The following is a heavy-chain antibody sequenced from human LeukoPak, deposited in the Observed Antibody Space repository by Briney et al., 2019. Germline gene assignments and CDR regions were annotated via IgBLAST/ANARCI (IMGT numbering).Heavy chain of an antibody. Sequence: SQTLSLTCAISGDSVSSNSAAWNWIRQSPSRGLEWLGRTYYRSKWYHDYALSVKSRITINPDTSKNQFSLQVNSVTPEDTAVYYCARDGSSGNYFLPDYFDSWGQGTLVTVSS. V-gene: IGHV6-1*01. D-gene: IGHD1-26*01. CDR1: GDSVSSNSAA. J-gene: IGHJ4*02. CDR3: ARDGSSGNYFLPDYFDS. CDR2: TYYRSKWYH.